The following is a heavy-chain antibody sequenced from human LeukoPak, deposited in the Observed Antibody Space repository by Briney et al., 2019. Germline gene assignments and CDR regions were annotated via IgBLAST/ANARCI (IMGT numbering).Heavy chain of an antibody. CDR2: IYYSGST. CDR3: ARLESYYGSGNPRFDP. CDR1: GGSISSYY. V-gene: IGHV4-59*08. D-gene: IGHD3-10*01. Sequence: PSETLSLTCTVSGGSISSYYWSWIRQPPGKGLEWIGYIYYSGSTNYNPSLKSRVTISVDTSKNQFSLKLSSVAAADTAVYYCARLESYYGSGNPRFDPWGQGTLVTVSS. J-gene: IGHJ5*02.